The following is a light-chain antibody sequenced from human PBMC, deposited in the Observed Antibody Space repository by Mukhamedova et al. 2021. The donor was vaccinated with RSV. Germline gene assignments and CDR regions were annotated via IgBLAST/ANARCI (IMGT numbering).Light chain of an antibody. CDR3: QQYNSYPWT. Sequence: WYQRRVHGKAPKLLIYKASSLESGVPSRFSGSGSGTESTLTISSLQPDDFATYYCQQYNSYPWTFGQGTKVEIK. V-gene: IGKV1-5*03. J-gene: IGKJ1*01. CDR2: KAS.